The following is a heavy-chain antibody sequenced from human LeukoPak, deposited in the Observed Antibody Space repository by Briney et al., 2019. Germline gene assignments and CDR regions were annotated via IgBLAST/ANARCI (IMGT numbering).Heavy chain of an antibody. CDR1: GFTFSSYE. D-gene: IGHD3-16*02. Sequence: GGSLRLSCAASGFTFSSYEMNWVRQAPGKGLEWVSYISSSGSTIYYADSVKGRFTISRDNAKNSLYLQMNSLRAEDTAVYYCARETYDYIWGSYRYWGQGTLVTVSS. CDR3: ARETYDYIWGSYRY. J-gene: IGHJ4*02. CDR2: ISSSGSTI. V-gene: IGHV3-48*03.